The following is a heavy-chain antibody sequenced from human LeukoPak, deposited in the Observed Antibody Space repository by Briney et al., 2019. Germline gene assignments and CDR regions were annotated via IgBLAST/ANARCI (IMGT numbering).Heavy chain of an antibody. CDR1: GYSFTSYD. J-gene: IGHJ4*02. CDR3: VRGRCSSSSCVAPGFDY. CDR2: MNPNSGNT. V-gene: IGHV1-8*01. Sequence: ASVKVSCKASGYSFTSYDINWVRQATGQGLEWMGWMNPNSGNTDCAQKFQGRVTMTRNTSITTAYMELSSLRSEDTAVYYCVRGRCSSSSCVAPGFDYWGQGTLVAVSS. D-gene: IGHD2-2*01.